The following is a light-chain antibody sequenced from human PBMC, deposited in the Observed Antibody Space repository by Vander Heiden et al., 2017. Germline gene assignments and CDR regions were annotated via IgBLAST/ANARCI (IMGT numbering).Light chain of an antibody. J-gene: IGKJ4*01. CDR1: QSVYSY. CDR2: DAS. V-gene: IGKV3-11*01. CDR3: QQSSNWPLT. Sequence: LTQSPATLSLSPGERATLSCRASQSVYSYLAWYQQKPGQAPRLLIYDASNRATGTPARFSGSGSGTDFTLNISSLQPEDFAVYYCQQSSNWPLTFGGGTKVEIK.